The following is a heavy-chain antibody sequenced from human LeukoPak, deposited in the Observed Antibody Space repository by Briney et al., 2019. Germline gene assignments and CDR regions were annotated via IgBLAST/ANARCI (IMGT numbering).Heavy chain of an antibody. V-gene: IGHV1-69*10. Sequence: XCKASGYTFTRYTMXWVRQAPGQGLEWMGGIIPIVGIANYAQKFQGRVTITADKSTSTAYMELSSLRSEDTAVYYCARDWEGAAAPPDYYYYYMDVWGKGTTVTVSS. J-gene: IGHJ6*03. CDR2: IIPIVGIA. D-gene: IGHD1-26*01. CDR3: ARDWEGAAAPPDYYYYYMDV. CDR1: GYTFTRYT.